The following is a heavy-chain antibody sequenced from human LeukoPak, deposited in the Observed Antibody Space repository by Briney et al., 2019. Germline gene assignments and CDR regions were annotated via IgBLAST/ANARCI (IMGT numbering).Heavy chain of an antibody. V-gene: IGHV1-69*05. CDR1: GGTFSSYA. J-gene: IGHJ4*02. CDR3: VAVAGHFDY. CDR2: IIPIFGTA. Sequence: ASVKVSCKASGGTFSSYAISWVRQAPGQGLEWMGGIIPIFGTANYAQKFQGRVTITTDESTSTAHMELSSLRSEDTAVYYCVAVAGHFDYWGQGTLVTVSS. D-gene: IGHD6-19*01.